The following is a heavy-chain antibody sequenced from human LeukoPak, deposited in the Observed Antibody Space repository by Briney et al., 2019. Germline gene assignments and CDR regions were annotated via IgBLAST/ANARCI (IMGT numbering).Heavy chain of an antibody. CDR2: ISGSGGNT. CDR1: GFTFSRNG. J-gene: IGHJ4*02. CDR3: ARAAYGSNGYTAEVADY. Sequence: PGGSLRLSCAASGFTFSRNGMTWVRQAPGKGLEWVSAISGSGGNTYYADSVKGRFTISRDNSKNTLYLQMNSLRAEDTAVYYCARAAYGSNGYTAEVADYWGQGTLVTVSS. V-gene: IGHV3-23*01. D-gene: IGHD3-22*01.